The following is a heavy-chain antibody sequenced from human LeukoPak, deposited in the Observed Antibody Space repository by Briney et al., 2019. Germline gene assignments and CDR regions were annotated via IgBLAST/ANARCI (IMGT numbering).Heavy chain of an antibody. CDR1: GGSISSSSYY. D-gene: IGHD3-10*01. V-gene: IGHV4-39*01. CDR3: ANTPSGRVTMVRGVTAFDI. Sequence: SETLSLTCTVSGGSISSSSYYWGWIRQPPEKGLEWIGSIYYSGSTYYNPSLKSRVTISVDTSKNQFSLKLSSVTAADTAVYYCANTPSGRVTMVRGVTAFDIWGQGTMVTVSS. J-gene: IGHJ3*02. CDR2: IYYSGST.